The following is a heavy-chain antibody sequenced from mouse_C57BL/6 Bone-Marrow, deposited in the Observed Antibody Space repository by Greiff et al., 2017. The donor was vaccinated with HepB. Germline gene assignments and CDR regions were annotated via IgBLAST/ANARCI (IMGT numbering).Heavy chain of an antibody. D-gene: IGHD3-2*02. CDR2: IWRGGST. J-gene: IGHJ4*01. CDR3: DSSGKYYYAMDY. V-gene: IGHV2-5*01. CDR1: GFSLTSYG. Sequence: QVQLQQSGPGLVQPSQSLSITCTVSGFSLTSYGVHWVRQSPGKGLEWLGVIWRGGSTDYNAAFMSRLSITKDNSKSQVFFKMNSLQADDTAIYSHDSSGKYYYAMDYWGQGTSVTVSS.